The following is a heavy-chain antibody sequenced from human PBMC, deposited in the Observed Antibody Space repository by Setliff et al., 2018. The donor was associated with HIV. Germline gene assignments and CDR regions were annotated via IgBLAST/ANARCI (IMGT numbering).Heavy chain of an antibody. Sequence: SETLSLTCTVSGGSISSGSYYWSWIRQPAGKGLEYIGHIYYSGGTYYNPSLNSRVTISVDTSRNQFSLKLTSVTAADTALYFCARLGDSGYDFRGYFDYWGQGKLVTVSS. V-gene: IGHV4-61*10. CDR3: ARLGDSGYDFRGYFDY. J-gene: IGHJ4*02. D-gene: IGHD5-12*01. CDR1: GGSISSGSYY. CDR2: IYYSGGT.